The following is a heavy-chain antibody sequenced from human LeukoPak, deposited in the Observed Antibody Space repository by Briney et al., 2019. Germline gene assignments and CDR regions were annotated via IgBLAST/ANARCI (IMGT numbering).Heavy chain of an antibody. CDR3: AKEGLRIAAAGYFDY. CDR1: GFTFSSYA. Sequence: GASLRLSCAASGFTFSSYAMSWVRQAPGKGLEWVLAISGSGGSTYYADSVKGRFTISRDNSRNTLYLQMNSLRAEDTAVYYCAKEGLRIAAAGYFDYWGQGTLVTVSS. J-gene: IGHJ4*02. CDR2: ISGSGGST. V-gene: IGHV3-23*01. D-gene: IGHD6-13*01.